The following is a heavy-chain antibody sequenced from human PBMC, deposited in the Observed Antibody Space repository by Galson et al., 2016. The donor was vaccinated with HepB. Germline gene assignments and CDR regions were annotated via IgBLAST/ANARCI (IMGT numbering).Heavy chain of an antibody. D-gene: IGHD3-3*01. CDR1: GFTFSSFW. J-gene: IGHJ4*02. Sequence: SLRLSCAASGFTFSSFWMHWARQAPGKGLVLVSSINLDGSSTSYADSVKGRFTISRDNAKKTLYLQMNSLRAEDTAVYYCARDSDTIFGVVIYDYWGQGTLVTVSS. V-gene: IGHV3-74*01. CDR3: ARDSDTIFGVVIYDY. CDR2: INLDGSST.